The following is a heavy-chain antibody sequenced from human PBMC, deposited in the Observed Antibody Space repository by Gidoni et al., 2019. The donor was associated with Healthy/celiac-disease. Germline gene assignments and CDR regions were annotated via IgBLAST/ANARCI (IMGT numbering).Heavy chain of an antibody. CDR2: ISYDGSNK. Sequence: QVQLVESGGGVVQPGRSLRLYCAASGFTFSSYGMHWVRPAPGKGLEWVAVISYDGSNKYYADSVKGRFTISRDNSKNTLYLQMNSLRAEDTAVYYCAKDGIFGPAPGWLGSMDVWGKGTTVTVSS. CDR3: AKDGIFGPAPGWLGSMDV. J-gene: IGHJ6*04. CDR1: GFTFSSYG. V-gene: IGHV3-30*18. D-gene: IGHD3-3*01.